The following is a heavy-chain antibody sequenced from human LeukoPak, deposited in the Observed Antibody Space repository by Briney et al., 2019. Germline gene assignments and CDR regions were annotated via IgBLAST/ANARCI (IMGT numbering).Heavy chain of an antibody. CDR1: GFTFSSNG. D-gene: IGHD6-13*01. Sequence: PGGSLRLSCAASGFTFSSNGMHWVRQAPGKGLEWVAVISYDGSNKYYADSVKGRFTISRDNSKNTLYLQMNSLRAEDTAVYYCANGAAAGNDYWGQGTLVTVSS. J-gene: IGHJ4*02. CDR2: ISYDGSNK. V-gene: IGHV3-30*18. CDR3: ANGAAAGNDY.